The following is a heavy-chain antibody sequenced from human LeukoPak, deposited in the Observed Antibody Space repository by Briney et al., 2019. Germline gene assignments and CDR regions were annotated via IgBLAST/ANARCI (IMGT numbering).Heavy chain of an antibody. Sequence: GGSLRLSCAASGNYWMHWVRQAPGKGLVWVSHINSDGNWTSYADSVKGRFTFSKDNAKNTVYLQMNSLRAEDTAVYYCVSFYETYWGRGTLVTVSS. J-gene: IGHJ4*02. CDR3: VSFYETY. CDR1: GNYW. V-gene: IGHV3-74*01. D-gene: IGHD2/OR15-2a*01. CDR2: INSDGNWT.